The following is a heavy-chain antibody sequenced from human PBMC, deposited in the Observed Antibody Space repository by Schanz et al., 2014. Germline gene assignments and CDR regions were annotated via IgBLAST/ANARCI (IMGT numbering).Heavy chain of an antibody. J-gene: IGHJ4*02. CDR1: GGSISTYY. V-gene: IGHV4-4*07. Sequence: QVQLQQSGPGLVKPSETLSLTCTFSGGSISTYYWSWIRQPAGKGLEWIGRIYTSGSTNYNPSLKSRVPISVDTSKNQFPLRLSFVTAADTAVYYCARYTGAYFDYWGQGTLVTVSS. CDR3: ARYTGAYFDY. D-gene: IGHD1-26*01. CDR2: IYTSGST.